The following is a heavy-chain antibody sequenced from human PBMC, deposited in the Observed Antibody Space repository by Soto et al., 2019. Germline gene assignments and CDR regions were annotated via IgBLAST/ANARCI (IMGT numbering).Heavy chain of an antibody. CDR3: TTRYYYDSSDSYYFDY. D-gene: IGHD3-22*01. Sequence: AASVKVSCKVSGYTLTELSMHWVQQSPGKGLEWMGGFDPEDGETIYAQKFQGRVTMTEDTSTDTAYMELSSLRSEDTAVYYCTTRYYYDSSDSYYFDYWGQGTLVTVSS. J-gene: IGHJ4*02. CDR1: GYTLTELS. CDR2: FDPEDGET. V-gene: IGHV1-24*01.